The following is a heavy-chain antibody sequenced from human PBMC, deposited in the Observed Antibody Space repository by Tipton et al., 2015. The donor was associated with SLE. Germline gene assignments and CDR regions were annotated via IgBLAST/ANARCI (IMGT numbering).Heavy chain of an antibody. J-gene: IGHJ4*02. CDR1: GVSISTYY. CDR2: FYFSGSS. CDR3: ASYFYDSSGVCLFDL. D-gene: IGHD3-22*01. V-gene: IGHV4-59*01. Sequence: TLSLTCSVSGVSISTYYWSWIRQSPGKGLEWIGFFYFSGSSQYNPSLKSRVAISADTSNNQFSLELRSVTAADTAVYYCASYFYDSSGVCLFDLWGQGTLVTVSS.